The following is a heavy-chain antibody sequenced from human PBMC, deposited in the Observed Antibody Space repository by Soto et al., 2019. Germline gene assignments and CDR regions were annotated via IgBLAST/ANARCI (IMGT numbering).Heavy chain of an antibody. V-gene: IGHV3-23*01. D-gene: IGHD3-3*01. CDR2: ISGSGGST. Sequence: GGSLRLSCAASGFTFSSYAMSWVRQAPGKGLEWVSAISGSGGSTYYADSVKGRFTISRDNSKNTLYLQMNSLRAEDTAIYYCVKDWSGEHCPCLAVWGQGTTVTVSS. CDR1: GFTFSSYA. CDR3: VKDWSGEHCPCLAV. J-gene: IGHJ6*02.